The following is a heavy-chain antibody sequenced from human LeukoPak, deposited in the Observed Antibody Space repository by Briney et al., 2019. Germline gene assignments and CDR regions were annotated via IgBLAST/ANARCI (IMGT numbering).Heavy chain of an antibody. Sequence: GGSLRLSCAESGCTFSSYGMQRVRQAPGKELEWVEFIGYDGSKKDYADSVKGRFTISRDNPKNTLYLQMNSLGPEDTAVYYCAKDITIFGVDIKGSHAYWGQRTLVTVSS. CDR3: AKDITIFGVDIKGSHAY. V-gene: IGHV3-30*02. CDR2: IGYDGSKK. CDR1: GCTFSSYG. D-gene: IGHD3-3*01. J-gene: IGHJ4*02.